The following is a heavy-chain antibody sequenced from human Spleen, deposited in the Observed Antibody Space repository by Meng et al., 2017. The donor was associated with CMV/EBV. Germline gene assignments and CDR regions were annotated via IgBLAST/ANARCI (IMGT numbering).Heavy chain of an antibody. CDR1: GYSFTIFG. J-gene: IGHJ6*02. CDR2: MNPSSGNT. D-gene: IGHD6-6*01. V-gene: IGHV1-8*01. CDR3: ASQILHSRSSHFPYYYAMDV. Sequence: ASVKVSCKTSGYSFTIFGVNWVRQAPGQGLEWMGWMNPSSGNTGYAQKFQGRVTLTRNTTTSTTYMELRSLRSEDTAIYYCASQILHSRSSHFPYYYAMDVWGQGTTVTVSS.